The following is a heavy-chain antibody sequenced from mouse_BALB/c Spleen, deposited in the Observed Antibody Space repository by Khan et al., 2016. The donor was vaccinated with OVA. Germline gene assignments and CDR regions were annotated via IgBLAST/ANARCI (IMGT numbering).Heavy chain of an antibody. Sequence: QVQLQQSGAELVRPGSSVKISCKASGYAFSNYWMNWVKQRPGQGLEWIGQIYPGDGDTSFNGKFRGKATLTADKSSSTAYMQLSSLTSEDSAAYFCARSGYDYFAYWGQGTLVTVSA. J-gene: IGHJ3*01. CDR2: IYPGDGDT. CDR1: GYAFSNYW. V-gene: IGHV1-80*01. D-gene: IGHD2-14*01. CDR3: ARSGYDYFAY.